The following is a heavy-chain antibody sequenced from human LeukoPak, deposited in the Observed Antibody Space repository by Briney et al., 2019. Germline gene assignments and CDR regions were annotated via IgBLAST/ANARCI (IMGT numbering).Heavy chain of an antibody. V-gene: IGHV3-7*01. D-gene: IGHD5-12*01. CDR1: GLTFSGFW. Sequence: HAGGSLRLSCAASGLTFSGFWMTWVRQAPGKGLEWVANIKVDGSEKYYVGSVKGRFSISRDNAKNSLYLQMNSLRAEDTAVYYCARVEAGYSGFDYWGQGTLVTVSS. CDR3: ARVEAGYSGFDY. CDR2: IKVDGSEK. J-gene: IGHJ4*02.